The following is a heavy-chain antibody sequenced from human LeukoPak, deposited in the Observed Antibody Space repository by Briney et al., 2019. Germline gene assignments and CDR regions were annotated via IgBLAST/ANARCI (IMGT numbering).Heavy chain of an antibody. V-gene: IGHV3-20*04. CDR1: GPTFDDYG. CDR2: FNWNGGST. Sequence: GGSLRLSCAASGPTFDDYGMSWVSHAPGGGLGWGGGFNWNGGSTGTANSVKNRFTISRDNAKNSLYLQMNSLRAEDTALYYCARVDGAAADPYYYYYMDVWGKGTTVTASS. J-gene: IGHJ6*03. D-gene: IGHD6-13*01. CDR3: ARVDGAAADPYYYYYMDV.